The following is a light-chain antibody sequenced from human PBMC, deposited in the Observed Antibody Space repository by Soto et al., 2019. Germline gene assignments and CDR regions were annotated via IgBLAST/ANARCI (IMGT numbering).Light chain of an antibody. CDR2: AAA. V-gene: IGKV3-20*01. J-gene: IGKJ4*01. CDR3: QQYDTSALT. CDR1: QSLSSNN. Sequence: EIVLTQSPGTLPLSPGERATLSCRASQSLSSNNLAWYQQRPGQAPRLLIYAAASRAAGVPDRFSGSGSDTDFTLSNTSLGPEDFAVYYCQQYDTSALTFSGGTQV.